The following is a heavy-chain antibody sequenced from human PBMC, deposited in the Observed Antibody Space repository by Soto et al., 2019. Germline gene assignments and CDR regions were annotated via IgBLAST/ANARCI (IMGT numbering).Heavy chain of an antibody. D-gene: IGHD6-19*01. CDR3: ASPSTAWYSSGWYVFDY. Sequence: GGSLRLSCAASGFTFSSYAMHWVRQAPGKGLEWVAVISYDGSNKYYADSVKGRFTISRDNSKNTLYLQMNSLRAEDTAVYYCASPSTAWYSSGWYVFDYWGQGTLVTVSS. J-gene: IGHJ4*02. CDR1: GFTFSSYA. V-gene: IGHV3-30-3*01. CDR2: ISYDGSNK.